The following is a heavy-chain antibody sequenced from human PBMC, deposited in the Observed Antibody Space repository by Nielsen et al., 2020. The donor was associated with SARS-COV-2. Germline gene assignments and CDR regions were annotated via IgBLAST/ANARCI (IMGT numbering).Heavy chain of an antibody. J-gene: IGHJ4*02. V-gene: IGHV2-70*01. CDR2: IDWDDDK. CDR3: ARTAPYYYDSSGYYYFDY. Sequence: SGPTLVKPTQTLTLTCTFSGFSLSTSGMCVSWIRQPPGKALEWLALIDWDDDKYYSTSLKTRLTISKDTSKNQVVLTMTNMDPVDTATYYCARTAPYYYDSSGYYYFDYWGQGTLVTVSS. CDR1: GFSLSTSGMC. D-gene: IGHD3-22*01.